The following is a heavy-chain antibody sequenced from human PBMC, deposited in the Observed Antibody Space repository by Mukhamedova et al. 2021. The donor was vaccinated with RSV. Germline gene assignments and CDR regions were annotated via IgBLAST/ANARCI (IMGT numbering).Heavy chain of an antibody. D-gene: IGHD6-13*01. CDR2: ISYDGSNK. Sequence: GVISYDGSNKYYADSVKGRFTISRDNSKNTLYLQMNSLRAEDTAVYYCAKDAAAGIPDYWGQGTLVTVSS. CDR3: AKDAAAGIPDY. V-gene: IGHV3-30*18. J-gene: IGHJ4*02.